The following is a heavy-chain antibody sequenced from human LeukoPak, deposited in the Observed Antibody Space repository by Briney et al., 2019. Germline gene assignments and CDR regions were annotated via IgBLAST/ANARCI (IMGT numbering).Heavy chain of an antibody. CDR3: ARSAGSSSWYEGYYFDY. D-gene: IGHD6-13*01. Sequence: GGSLRLSXAASGFTFSRYWMSWVRQAPGKGLEWVANIKQDGSEKYYVDSVEGRFTISRDNAKNSLYLQMNSLRAEDTAVYYCARSAGSSSWYEGYYFDYWGQGTLVTVSS. V-gene: IGHV3-7*01. CDR1: GFTFSRYW. J-gene: IGHJ4*02. CDR2: IKQDGSEK.